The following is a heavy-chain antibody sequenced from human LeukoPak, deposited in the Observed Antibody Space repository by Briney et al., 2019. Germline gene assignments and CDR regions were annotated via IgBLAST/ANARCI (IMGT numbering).Heavy chain of an antibody. CDR3: TTDYYGSDRGDY. Sequence: GRSLRLSCAASGFTFSSYGMHWVRQAPGKGLEWVAVIWYDGSNKYYADSVKGRFTISRDNSKNTLYLQMNSLKTEDTAVYYCTTDYYGSDRGDYWGQGTLVTVSS. CDR2: IWYDGSNK. V-gene: IGHV3-33*08. J-gene: IGHJ4*02. CDR1: GFTFSSYG. D-gene: IGHD3-10*01.